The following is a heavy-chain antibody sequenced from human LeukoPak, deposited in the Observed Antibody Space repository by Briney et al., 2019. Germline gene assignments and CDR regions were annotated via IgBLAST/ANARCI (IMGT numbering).Heavy chain of an antibody. J-gene: IGHJ4*02. V-gene: IGHV3-20*04. CDR2: ISWNSGSI. D-gene: IGHD1-1*01. CDR1: GFTFSNYA. Sequence: GGSLRLSCAASGFTFSNYAMTWVRQASGKGLEWVSGISWNSGSIAYADSVRGRFTISRDNAKNSLYLQMNSLRAEDTAVYYCARGYNWNDSPIDYWGQGTLVTVSS. CDR3: ARGYNWNDSPIDY.